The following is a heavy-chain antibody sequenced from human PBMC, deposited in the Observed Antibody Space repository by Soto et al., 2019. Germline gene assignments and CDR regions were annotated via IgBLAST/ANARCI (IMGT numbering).Heavy chain of an antibody. D-gene: IGHD4-4*01. CDR1: GGSFSGYY. J-gene: IGHJ5*02. CDR2: INHSGST. Sequence: NPSETLSLTCAVYGGSFSGYYWSWIRQPPGKGLEWIGEINHSGSTNYNPSLKSRVTISVDTSKNQFSLKLSSVTAADTAVYYCARYCDGRGHVTTGGISLFDPWGQGTLVTVSS. CDR3: ARYCDGRGHVTTGGISLFDP. V-gene: IGHV4-34*01.